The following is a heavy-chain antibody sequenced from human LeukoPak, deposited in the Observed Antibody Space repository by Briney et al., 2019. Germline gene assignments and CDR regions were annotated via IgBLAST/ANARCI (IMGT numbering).Heavy chain of an antibody. J-gene: IGHJ3*02. CDR3: ARGASIAAREAFDI. Sequence: GGSLRLSCAASGFTFSSYSMNWVRQAPGKGLEWVSSISSSSSYIYYADSVKGRFTISRDNAKNSLYLQMNSLRAEDTAVYYCARGASIAAREAFDIWGQGTSVSVSS. V-gene: IGHV3-21*04. CDR1: GFTFSSYS. D-gene: IGHD6-6*01. CDR2: ISSSSSYI.